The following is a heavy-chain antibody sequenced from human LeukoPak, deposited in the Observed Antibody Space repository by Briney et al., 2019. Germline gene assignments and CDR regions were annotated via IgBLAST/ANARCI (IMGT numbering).Heavy chain of an antibody. D-gene: IGHD3-16*01. CDR2: IYYSGST. J-gene: IGHJ4*02. V-gene: IGHV4-39*07. CDR3: TRGAGWLIDY. CDR1: GGSISSSSYY. Sequence: SETLSLTCTVSGGSISSSSYYWGWIRQPPGKGLEWIGSIYYSGSTYYSPSLKSRVTISVDTSKNHFSLKLNSVTTADTAVYYCTRGAGWLIDYWGQGILVTVSS.